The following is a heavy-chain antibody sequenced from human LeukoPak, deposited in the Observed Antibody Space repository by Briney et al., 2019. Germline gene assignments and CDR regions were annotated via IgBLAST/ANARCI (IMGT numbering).Heavy chain of an antibody. J-gene: IGHJ3*02. V-gene: IGHV3-7*01. Sequence: GGSLRLSCAASGFTFSSYCMSWVRQAPGKGLEWVSNIKKDGSEKYYVDSVKGRFTISRDNAKNSLYLQMNSLRAEDTAVYYCAKGGGSTDAFDIWGQGTMVTVSS. CDR2: IKKDGSEK. D-gene: IGHD1-26*01. CDR3: AKGGGSTDAFDI. CDR1: GFTFSSYC.